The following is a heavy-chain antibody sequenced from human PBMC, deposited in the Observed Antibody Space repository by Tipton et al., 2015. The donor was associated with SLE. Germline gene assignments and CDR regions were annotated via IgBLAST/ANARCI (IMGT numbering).Heavy chain of an antibody. D-gene: IGHD5-12*01. J-gene: IGHJ4*02. CDR1: GVSISTYY. Sequence: TLSLTCSVSGVSISTYYWSWIRQSPGKGLEWIGFFYFSGSSQYNPSLKSRVTISVDTSKNQFSLKLRSVTAADTAVYYCAREYSGYDYRTFDHWGQGTLVTVSS. CDR3: AREYSGYDYRTFDH. V-gene: IGHV4-59*12. CDR2: FYFSGSS.